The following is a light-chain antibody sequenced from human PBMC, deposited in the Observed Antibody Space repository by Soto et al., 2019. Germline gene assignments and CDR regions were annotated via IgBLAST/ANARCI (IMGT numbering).Light chain of an antibody. CDR3: QSHDSSLHASV. J-gene: IGLJ1*01. V-gene: IGLV1-40*01. CDR1: SSKIGAGYD. Sequence: HCVLKRPASGSGAPGGGGTIFFTGNSSKIGAGYDVHWYLQLPGTAPKLLIYGNTNRPSGVPDRFSGSKSGSSASLAITGLQAEDEADYYCQSHDSSLHASVFGTGTKVTVL. CDR2: GNT.